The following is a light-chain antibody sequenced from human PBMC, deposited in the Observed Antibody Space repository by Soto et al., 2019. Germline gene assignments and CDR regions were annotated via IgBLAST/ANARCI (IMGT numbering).Light chain of an antibody. J-gene: IGKJ4*01. V-gene: IGKV3-20*01. CDR1: QSVSSSY. CDR3: QQYGTP. CDR2: GAS. Sequence: VLTQSPGTLSLSPGERATLSCRASQSVSSSYLAWYQQKPGQAPRLLIYGASSRATGIPDRFSGSGSGTDFTLTISRLEPEDFAVYYCQQYGTPFGGGTKVDIK.